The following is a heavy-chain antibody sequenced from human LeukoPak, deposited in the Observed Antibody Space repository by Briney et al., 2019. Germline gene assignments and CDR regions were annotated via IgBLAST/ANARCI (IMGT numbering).Heavy chain of an antibody. CDR1: GFTFSSYN. J-gene: IGHJ4*02. CDR3: GRGRPRGYSGYVIDY. V-gene: IGHV3-21*01. D-gene: IGHD5-12*01. Sequence: GGSLRLSCAASGFTFSSYNMNWVRQAPGKGLEWVSSIIDSSTYIYYADSVKGRFTISRDNAKNSLYLQMNSLRAEDMAAFYWGRGRPRGYSGYVIDYWGQGTPITVSS. CDR2: IIDSSTYI.